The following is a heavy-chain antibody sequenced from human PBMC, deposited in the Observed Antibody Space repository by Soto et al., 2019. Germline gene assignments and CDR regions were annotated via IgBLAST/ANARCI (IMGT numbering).Heavy chain of an antibody. D-gene: IGHD1-1*01. CDR3: VKDVWKASRVRRGVDF. V-gene: IGHV3-9*01. Sequence: EVQLVESGGDLVQPGRSLRLSCVASGFNFNEYGMHWVRHAPGKGLEWVAGISWISDSIDYADSVRGRFTIYSDNAKLTLHLHMNSLRVEDTALYYCVKDVWKASRVRRGVDFWGRGAQVTVSS. CDR1: GFNFNEYG. CDR2: ISWISDSI. J-gene: IGHJ4*02.